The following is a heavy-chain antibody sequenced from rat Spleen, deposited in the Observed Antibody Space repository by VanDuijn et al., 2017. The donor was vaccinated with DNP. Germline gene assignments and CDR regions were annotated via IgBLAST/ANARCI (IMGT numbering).Heavy chain of an antibody. CDR2: ISPSGSST. CDR1: GFTFSNFY. J-gene: IGHJ1*01. CDR3: ARGSSSIYWYFDF. Sequence: EVQLMESGGDLVQPGRSLKLSCAASGFTFSNFYMAWVRQAPKKGLEWVAAISPSGSSTYYPDSVKGRFTISRDDAKSSLYLQMNSLKSEDTATYYCARGSSSIYWYFDFWGPGTMVTVSS. D-gene: IGHD1-2*01. V-gene: IGHV5-25*01.